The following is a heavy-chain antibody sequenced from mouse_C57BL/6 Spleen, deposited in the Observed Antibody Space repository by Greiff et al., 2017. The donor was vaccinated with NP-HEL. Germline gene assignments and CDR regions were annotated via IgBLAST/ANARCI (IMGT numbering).Heavy chain of an antibody. CDR1: GYTFTSYW. CDR2: IDPSDSET. J-gene: IGHJ2*01. V-gene: IGHV1-52*01. Sequence: QVQLQQPGAELVRPGSSVKLSCKASGYTFTSYWMHWVKQRPIQGLEWIGNIDPSDSETHYNQKFKGKATLTVDKSSSTAYMQLSSLTSEDSAVYYCARYHYYGSSYDYWGQGTTLTVSS. D-gene: IGHD1-1*01. CDR3: ARYHYYGSSYDY.